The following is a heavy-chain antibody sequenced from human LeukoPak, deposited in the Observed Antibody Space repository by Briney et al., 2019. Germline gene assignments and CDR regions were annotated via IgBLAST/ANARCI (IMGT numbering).Heavy chain of an antibody. CDR3: ARDNGTAAPWEFAP. D-gene: IGHD1-26*01. CDR2: LTRSRDYK. V-gene: IGHV3-21*01. CDR1: GFTFSRYR. Sequence: GEALRLSCAASGFTFSRYRMNGVREAPGRGLEWGSSLTRSRDYKYYADSAEGRFTVSRDNAKNSLYLQMDSPKAADTAVYFCARDNGTAAPWEFAPWGQGILVTVSS. J-gene: IGHJ5*02.